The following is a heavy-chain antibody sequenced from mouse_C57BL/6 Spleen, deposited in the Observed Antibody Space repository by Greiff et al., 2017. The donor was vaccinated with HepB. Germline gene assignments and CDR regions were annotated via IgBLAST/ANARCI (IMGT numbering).Heavy chain of an antibody. Sequence: EVKVEESGEGLVKPGGSLKLSCAASGFTFSSYAMSWVRQTPEKRLEWVAYISSGGDYIYYADTVKGRFTISRDNARNTLYLQMSSLKSEDTAMYYCTRDYGNYRFAYWGQGTLVTVSA. CDR1: GFTFSSYA. CDR2: ISSGGDYI. J-gene: IGHJ3*01. D-gene: IGHD2-1*01. CDR3: TRDYGNYRFAY. V-gene: IGHV5-9-1*02.